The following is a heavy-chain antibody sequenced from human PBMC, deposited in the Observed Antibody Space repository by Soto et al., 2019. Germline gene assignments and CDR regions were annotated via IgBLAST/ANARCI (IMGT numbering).Heavy chain of an antibody. J-gene: IGHJ4*02. CDR2: INPSGGST. CDR3: ARDGVNYYDSSGYLDY. Sequence: GASVKVSCKASGYTFTSYYMHWVRRAPGQGLEWMGIINPSGGSTNYAQKFQGRVTITADKSTSTAYMELSSLRSEDTAVYYCARDGVNYYDSSGYLDYWGQGTLVTVSS. CDR1: GYTFTSYY. D-gene: IGHD3-22*01. V-gene: IGHV1-46*01.